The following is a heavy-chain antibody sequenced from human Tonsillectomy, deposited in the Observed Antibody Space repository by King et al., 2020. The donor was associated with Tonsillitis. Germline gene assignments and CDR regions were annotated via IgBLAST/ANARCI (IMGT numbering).Heavy chain of an antibody. CDR1: EFSLTTSGVG. D-gene: IGHD3-16*01. CDR3: ARSPGPWASFDF. CDR2: IYWNDDK. Sequence: TLKESGPTLVKSTQTLTLTCTFSEFSLTTSGVGVGWIRQPPGKALEWLAVIYWNDDKYYRPSLKSRLTITKDTSKKQVVLTMTDMDPVDTGTYYCARSPGPWASFDFWGQGTLVTVSS. J-gene: IGHJ4*02. V-gene: IGHV2-5*01.